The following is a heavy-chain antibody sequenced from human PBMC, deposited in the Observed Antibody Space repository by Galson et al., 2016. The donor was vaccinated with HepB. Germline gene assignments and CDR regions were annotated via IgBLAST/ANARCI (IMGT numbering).Heavy chain of an antibody. CDR3: ARASPSRILDV. CDR2: IIPMFGTV. J-gene: IGHJ6*02. V-gene: IGHV1-69*13. D-gene: IGHD2-15*01. Sequence: SVKVSCKASADTLKNYIVNWVRQAPGQGLEWVGGIIPMFGTVNSAQRFQGRVTISADESTRTVYLVLSRLTYEDTAVYYCARASPSRILDVWGQGTTVTVSS. CDR1: ADTLKNYI.